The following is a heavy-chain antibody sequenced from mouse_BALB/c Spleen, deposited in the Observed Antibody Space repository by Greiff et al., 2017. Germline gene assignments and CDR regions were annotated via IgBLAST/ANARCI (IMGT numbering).Heavy chain of an antibody. CDR2: ISTYSGNT. D-gene: IGHD1-1*01. Sequence: VKLVESGPELVRPGVSVKISCKGSGYTFTDYAMHWVKQSHAKSLEWIGVISTYSGNTNYNQKFKGKATMTVDTSSNTAYLQLSSLTSEDTAVYYCARSHYYGSSFDYWGQGTTLTVSS. CDR3: ARSHYYGSSFDY. V-gene: IGHV1-67*01. CDR1: GYTFTDYA. J-gene: IGHJ2*01.